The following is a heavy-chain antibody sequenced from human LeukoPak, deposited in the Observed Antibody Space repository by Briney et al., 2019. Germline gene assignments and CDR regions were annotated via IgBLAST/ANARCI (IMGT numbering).Heavy chain of an antibody. D-gene: IGHD5/OR15-5a*01. CDR2: INHSGST. CDR1: GGSFSGYY. V-gene: IGHV4-34*01. J-gene: IGHJ3*02. Sequence: PSETLSLTCAVYGGSFSGYYWNWIRQPPGKGLEWIGEINHSGSTNYNPSLKSRVTISVDTSKNQFSLKLTSMTAADTAVYYCARRLHAFDIWGQGTMVTVSS. CDR3: ARRLHAFDI.